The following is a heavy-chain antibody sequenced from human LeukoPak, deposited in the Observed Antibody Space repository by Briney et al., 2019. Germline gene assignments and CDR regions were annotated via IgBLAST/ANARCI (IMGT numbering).Heavy chain of an antibody. V-gene: IGHV4-34*01. Sequence: SETPSLTCAVYIDSFTNYYWNWIRQTPGKGLEWIGEVNDSGGTNINPSLRSRVILSVDTSKNQFSLKLISVTAADTAVYYCARGVMVTTIYYYYMDVWGKGTTVTVSS. CDR3: ARGVMVTTIYYYYMDV. CDR1: IDSFTNYY. D-gene: IGHD2-21*02. J-gene: IGHJ6*03. CDR2: VNDSGGT.